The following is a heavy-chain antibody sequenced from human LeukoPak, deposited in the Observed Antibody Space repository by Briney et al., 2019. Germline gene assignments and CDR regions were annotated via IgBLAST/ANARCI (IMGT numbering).Heavy chain of an antibody. CDR1: GGSISSYY. CDR2: IYYSGST. D-gene: IGHD2/OR15-2a*01. J-gene: IGHJ4*02. Sequence: PSETLSLTCTVSGGSISSYYWSWIRQPPGKGLEWIGYIYYSGSTNYNPSLKSRVTISVDTSENQFSLKLSSVTAADTAVYYCARQFLLYYFDFWGQGTLVTVSS. V-gene: IGHV4-59*08. CDR3: ARQFLLYYFDF.